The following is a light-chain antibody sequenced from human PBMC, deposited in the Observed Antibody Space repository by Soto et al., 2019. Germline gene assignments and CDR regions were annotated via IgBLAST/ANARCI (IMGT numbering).Light chain of an antibody. CDR2: AAS. J-gene: IGKJ5*01. CDR1: ESIARH. CDR3: QQTYSTLSIT. V-gene: IGKV1-39*01. Sequence: DIQMTQSPSSLSASVGDRVTITCRASESIARHLNWYQQKPGKAPKLLIYAASSFQNGVPSRFRGGGSGTDFTLTISNLQPEDFATYYCQQTYSTLSITFGQGTRLESK.